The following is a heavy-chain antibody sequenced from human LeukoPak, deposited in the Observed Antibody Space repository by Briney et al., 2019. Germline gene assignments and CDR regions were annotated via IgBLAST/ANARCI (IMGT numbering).Heavy chain of an antibody. Sequence: SETLSLTCTVSGVSFSIYYWSWIRQPAGKGLEYIGRIYTSGSTNYNPSLKSRVTMSVDTSNNQFSLKLSSVTAAGTAVYYCARGPTTVTRAFDYWGQGTLVTVSS. V-gene: IGHV4-4*07. J-gene: IGHJ4*02. CDR1: GVSFSIYY. CDR3: ARGPTTVTRAFDY. CDR2: IYTSGST. D-gene: IGHD4-17*01.